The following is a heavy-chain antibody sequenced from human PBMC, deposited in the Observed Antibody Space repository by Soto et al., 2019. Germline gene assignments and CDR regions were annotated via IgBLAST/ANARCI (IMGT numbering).Heavy chain of an antibody. Sequence: ASVKVSCKASGNSFTTYYMHWVRQAPGQGLEWMGIINPSGGRTTYTQKFQGRVTMTRDTSTSTFHMELSSLTSEDTAVYYCAGLYHYDSSGYYDYWGQGTLVTVSS. CDR1: GNSFTTYY. D-gene: IGHD3-22*01. CDR2: INPSGGRT. J-gene: IGHJ4*02. V-gene: IGHV1-46*01. CDR3: AGLYHYDSSGYYDY.